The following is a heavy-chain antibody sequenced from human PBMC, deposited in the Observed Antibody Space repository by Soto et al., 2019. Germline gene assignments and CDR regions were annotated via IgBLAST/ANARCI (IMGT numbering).Heavy chain of an antibody. D-gene: IGHD4-17*01. CDR1: GGSISSSSYY. V-gene: IGHV4-39*01. Sequence: SETLSLTCTVSGGSISSSSYYWGWIRQPPGKGLEWIGSIYYSGSTYYNPSLKSRVTISVDTSKNQFSLKLSSVTAADTAVYYCARRFDYGGGNDAFDIWGQGTMVTVSS. CDR2: IYYSGST. CDR3: ARRFDYGGGNDAFDI. J-gene: IGHJ3*02.